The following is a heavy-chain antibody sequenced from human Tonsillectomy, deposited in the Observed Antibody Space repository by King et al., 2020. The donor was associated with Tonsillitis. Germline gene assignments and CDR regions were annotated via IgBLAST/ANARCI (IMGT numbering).Heavy chain of an antibody. CDR3: GREAGGIEGDY. CDR2: ISTDKGYT. J-gene: IGHJ4*02. V-gene: IGHV1-18*01. D-gene: IGHD3-16*01. Sequence: QLVQSGAEVKKPGASVKVSCKASGYTFTNFGITWVRQAPGQGLEWVGWISTDKGYTNYSQKLQGRVTMTTAPSTSTAYMELRGLRCDDTAAYYCGREAGGIEGDYWGQGTLVTVSS. CDR1: GYTFTNFG.